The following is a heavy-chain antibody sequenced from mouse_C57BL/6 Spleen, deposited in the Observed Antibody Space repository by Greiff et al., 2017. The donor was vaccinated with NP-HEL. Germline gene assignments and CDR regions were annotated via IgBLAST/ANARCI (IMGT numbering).Heavy chain of an antibody. CDR2: ISSGSSTI. CDR3: ARLYSNFGDYAMDY. V-gene: IGHV5-17*01. Sequence: DVKLVESGGGLVKPGGSLKLSCAASGFTFSDYGMHWVRQAPEKGLEWVANISSGSSTIYYADTVKGRFTISRDNAKNTLCLQMTSLRSEDTAMYYCARLYSNFGDYAMDYWGQGTSVTVSS. CDR1: GFTFSDYG. J-gene: IGHJ4*01. D-gene: IGHD2-5*01.